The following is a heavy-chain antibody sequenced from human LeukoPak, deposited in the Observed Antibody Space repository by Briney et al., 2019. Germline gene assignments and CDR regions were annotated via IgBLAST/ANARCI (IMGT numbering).Heavy chain of an antibody. V-gene: IGHV3-30-3*01. J-gene: IGHJ4*02. CDR1: GFTFSSYA. Sequence: GRSLRLSCAASGFTFSSYAMHWVRQAPGKGLEWVAVISYDGSNKYYADSVKGRFTISRDNSKNTLYLHMNSLRAEDTAVYYCARGYDGSGYYYAYYFDYWGQETLVTVSS. CDR3: ARGYDGSGYYYAYYFDY. CDR2: ISYDGSNK. D-gene: IGHD3-22*01.